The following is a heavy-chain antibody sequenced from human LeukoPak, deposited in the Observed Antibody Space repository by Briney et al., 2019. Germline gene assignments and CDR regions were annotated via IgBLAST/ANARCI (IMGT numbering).Heavy chain of an antibody. J-gene: IGHJ4*02. D-gene: IGHD1-20*01. V-gene: IGHV3-15*01. CDR1: GFTFSNAW. CDR3: ARDPPFIIGTTFFDY. CDR2: IKSKTDGGTT. Sequence: PGGSLRLSCAASGFTFSNAWMSWVRQAPGKGLEWVGRIKSKTDGGTTDYAAPVKGRFTISRDDSKNTLYLQMNSLRAEDTAVYYCARDPPFIIGTTFFDYWGQGTLVTVSS.